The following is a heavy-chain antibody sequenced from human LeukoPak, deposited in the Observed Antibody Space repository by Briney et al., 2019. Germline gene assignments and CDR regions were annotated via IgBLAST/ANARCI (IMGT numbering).Heavy chain of an antibody. CDR3: ASLWKAAAGTGGTDY. Sequence: GASVKVPCKASGYPFTSYNVNWVRQATGQGLEWMGWMNTNSGNTGYSQNFQGRVTMTRDTSISTAYMELSSLMSEDTAVYYCASLWKAAAGTGGTDYWGQGTLVTVSS. V-gene: IGHV1-8*01. CDR2: MNTNSGNT. D-gene: IGHD6-13*01. CDR1: GYPFTSYN. J-gene: IGHJ4*02.